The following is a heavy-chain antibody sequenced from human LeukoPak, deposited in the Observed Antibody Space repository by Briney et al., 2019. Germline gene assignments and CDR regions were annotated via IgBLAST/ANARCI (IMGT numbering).Heavy chain of an antibody. Sequence: PSETLSLTCTVSGGSISSYYWSGIRQPAGKGLEWIGRIYTSGSTNYNPSLKSRVTMSVDTSKNQFSLKLSSVTAADTAVYYCARDPNYGDYLADWYFDLWGRGTLVTVSS. J-gene: IGHJ2*01. V-gene: IGHV4-4*07. CDR1: GGSISSYY. CDR2: IYTSGST. D-gene: IGHD4-17*01. CDR3: ARDPNYGDYLADWYFDL.